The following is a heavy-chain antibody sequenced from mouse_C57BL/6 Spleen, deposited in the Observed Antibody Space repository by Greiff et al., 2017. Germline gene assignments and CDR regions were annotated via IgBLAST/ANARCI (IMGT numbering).Heavy chain of an antibody. CDR2: ISYDGSN. D-gene: IGHD2-2*01. CDR3: ARDGYGYAMDY. V-gene: IGHV3-6*01. J-gene: IGHJ4*01. Sequence: EVKLMESGPGLVKPSQSLSLTCSVTGYSITSGYYWNWIRQFPGNKLEWMGYISYDGSNNYNPSLKNRISITRDTSKNQFFLKLNSVTTEDTATYYCARDGYGYAMDYWCQGTSGTVSS. CDR1: GYSITSGYY.